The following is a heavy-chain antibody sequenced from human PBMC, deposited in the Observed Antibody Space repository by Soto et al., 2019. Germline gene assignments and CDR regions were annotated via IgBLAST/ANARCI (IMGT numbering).Heavy chain of an antibody. D-gene: IGHD1-26*01. CDR2: ISAYNGNT. CDR3: AGNRGSYLGWCDP. Sequence: QVQLVQSGAEVKKPGASVKVSCKASGYTFTSYGISWVRQAPGQGLEWMGWISAYNGNTNYAQKLQGRVTMTTDTXTHTAYLELRSLRSGDTAVYYCAGNRGSYLGWCDPWGQGPLVTVSS. V-gene: IGHV1-18*01. CDR1: GYTFTSYG. J-gene: IGHJ5*02.